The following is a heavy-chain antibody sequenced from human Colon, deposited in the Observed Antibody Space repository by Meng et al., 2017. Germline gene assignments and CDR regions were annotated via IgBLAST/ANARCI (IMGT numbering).Heavy chain of an antibody. Sequence: HQSGPGLGTPSQTLPLTCAISGDIDSSMTEVWTWIRQSPSGGLEWLGRTYYRAKWNHDYAESLRGRITINPDTSNNQISLQLNSVTPEDTAVYYCTRGLEFYRFEYWGQGTLVTVSS. D-gene: IGHD3-16*02. J-gene: IGHJ4*02. V-gene: IGHV6-1*01. CDR3: TRGLEFYRFEY. CDR2: TYYRAKWNH. CDR1: GDIDSSMTEV.